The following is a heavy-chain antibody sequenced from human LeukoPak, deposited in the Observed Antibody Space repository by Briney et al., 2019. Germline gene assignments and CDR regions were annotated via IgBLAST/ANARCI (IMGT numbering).Heavy chain of an antibody. CDR1: GYTLTELS. V-gene: IGHV1-24*01. Sequence: GASVKVSCKVSGYTLTELSMHWVRQAPGKGREWMGGFDPEDGETIYAQKFQGRVTMTEDTSTDTAYMELSSLRSEDTAVYYCATEHIAAAAPTIDGDYQRRYFDYWGQGTLVTVSS. J-gene: IGHJ4*02. D-gene: IGHD6-13*01. CDR2: FDPEDGET. CDR3: ATEHIAAAAPTIDGDYQRRYFDY.